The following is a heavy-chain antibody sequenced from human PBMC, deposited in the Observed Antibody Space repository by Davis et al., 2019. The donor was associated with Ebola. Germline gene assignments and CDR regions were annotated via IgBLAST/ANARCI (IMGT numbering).Heavy chain of an antibody. CDR1: GYSFTSYW. J-gene: IGHJ4*02. CDR3: ARRMWVGEYYFDY. CDR2: IFPGDSDT. D-gene: IGHD1-26*01. Sequence: GESLKISCKASGYSFTSYWIVWVRQMPGKGLECMGIIFPGDSDTRYSPSFQGQVTISADKSITTAYLQWSSLKASDTAIYYCARRMWVGEYYFDYWGQGTLVTVSS. V-gene: IGHV5-51*01.